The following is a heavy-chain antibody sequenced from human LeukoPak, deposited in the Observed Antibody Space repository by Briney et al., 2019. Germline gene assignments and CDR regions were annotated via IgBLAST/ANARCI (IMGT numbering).Heavy chain of an antibody. J-gene: IGHJ4*02. CDR3: ARGYYYGSGTYEFGFDY. D-gene: IGHD3-10*01. CDR2: INAGNGNT. Sequence: ASVKVSCKASGYTFTSYAMHWVRQAPGQRLEWMGWINAGNGNTKYSQKFQGRVTITRDTSASTAYMELSSLGSEDTAVYYCARGYYYGSGTYEFGFDYWGQGTLVTVSS. CDR1: GYTFTSYA. V-gene: IGHV1-3*01.